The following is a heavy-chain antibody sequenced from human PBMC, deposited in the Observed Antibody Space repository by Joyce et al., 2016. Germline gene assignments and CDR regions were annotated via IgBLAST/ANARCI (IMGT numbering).Heavy chain of an antibody. CDR3: ARPRYCSGGSCLNWFDP. CDR1: GYSFTSYW. CDR2: MDPSDSYT. V-gene: IGHV5-10-1*01. J-gene: IGHJ5*02. Sequence: EVQLVQSGAEVKKPGESLRISCKGSGYSFTSYWINWVRQMPGKGLGWMGRMDPSDSYTNYSPSCQGHVTISADKSISTAYLQWSSLKASDTAMYYCARPRYCSGGSCLNWFDPWGQGTLVTVSS. D-gene: IGHD2-15*01.